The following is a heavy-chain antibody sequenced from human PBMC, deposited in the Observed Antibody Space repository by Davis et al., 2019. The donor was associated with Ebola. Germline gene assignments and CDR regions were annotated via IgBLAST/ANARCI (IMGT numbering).Heavy chain of an antibody. CDR3: ARDLDVVVPAAILYYYYGMDV. CDR1: GFTFSSYA. D-gene: IGHD2-2*02. V-gene: IGHV3-30-3*01. CDR2: ISYDGSNK. Sequence: GESLKISCAASGFTFSSYAMHWVCQAPGKGLEWVAVISYDGSNKYYADSVKGRFTISRDNSKNTLYLQMNSLRAEDTAVYYCARDLDVVVPAAILYYYYGMDVWGQGTTVTVSS. J-gene: IGHJ6*02.